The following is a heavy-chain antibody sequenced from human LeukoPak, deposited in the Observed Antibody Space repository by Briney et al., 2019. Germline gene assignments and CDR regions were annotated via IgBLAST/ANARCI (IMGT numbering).Heavy chain of an antibody. CDR2: MYSGGST. J-gene: IGHJ3*02. D-gene: IGHD3-22*01. CDR1: GFTVSTNY. Sequence: GGSLRLSCAASGFTVSTNYMSWVRQAPGKGLEWVSVMYSGGSTYYADSVQGRFIISRDSSKNTLYLQMSSLRVEDTAVYYCARKFYYDSSGSDAFDIWGQGTLVTVSS. V-gene: IGHV3-53*01. CDR3: ARKFYYDSSGSDAFDI.